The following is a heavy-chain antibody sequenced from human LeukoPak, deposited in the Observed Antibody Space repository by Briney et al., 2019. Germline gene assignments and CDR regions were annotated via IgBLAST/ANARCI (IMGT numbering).Heavy chain of an antibody. V-gene: IGHV3-66*01. CDR1: GFTVSSNY. J-gene: IGHJ3*02. CDR3: ARVSQAAAGYDAFDI. Sequence: GGSLRLSCAASGFTVSSNYMSWVRQAPGKGLEWVSVIFTAGSTFYADSVKGRFNISRDNSKNTLYLQMNSLRAEDTAVYYCARVSQAAAGYDAFDIWGQGTMVTVSS. CDR2: IFTAGST. D-gene: IGHD6-13*01.